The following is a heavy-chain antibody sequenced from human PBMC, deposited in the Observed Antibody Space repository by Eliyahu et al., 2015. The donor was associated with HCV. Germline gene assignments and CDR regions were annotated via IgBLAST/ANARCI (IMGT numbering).Heavy chain of an antibody. J-gene: IGHJ2*01. CDR2: ITANSGDS. V-gene: IGHV1-2*02. CDR3: ARSTPVTTLGWYFDL. D-gene: IGHD4-17*01. CDR1: GFTFTDYY. Sequence: QVQLLQSGAEVKKPGASVKVSCKASGFTFTDYYIHWVRQAPGQGLEWMGWITANSGDSNYAQKFQGRVTMTRDTSISTAYMDLSSLRSDDTAVYYCARSTPVTTLGWYFDLWGRGTLVTVSS.